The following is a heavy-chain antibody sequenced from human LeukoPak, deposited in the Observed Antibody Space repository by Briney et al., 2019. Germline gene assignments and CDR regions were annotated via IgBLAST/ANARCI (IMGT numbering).Heavy chain of an antibody. Sequence: GGSLRLSCAASEFTFSSYWMSWVRQAPGKGLEWVANIKQDGSEKYYVDSVKGRFTISRDNAKNSLYLQMNSLRAEDTAVYYCARDGGYDYPGYVGPDYWGQGTLVTVSS. D-gene: IGHD5-12*01. CDR2: IKQDGSEK. J-gene: IGHJ4*02. CDR1: EFTFSSYW. V-gene: IGHV3-7*03. CDR3: ARDGGYDYPGYVGPDY.